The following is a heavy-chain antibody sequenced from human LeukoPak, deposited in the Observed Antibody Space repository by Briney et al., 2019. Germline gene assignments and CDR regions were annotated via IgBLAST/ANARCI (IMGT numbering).Heavy chain of an antibody. Sequence: ASVKVSCKASGGIFSSYAISWVRQAPGQGLEWMGGIIPIFGTANYAQKFQGRVTITADESTSTAYMELSSLRSEDTAVYYCAGDILTGYRDYWGQGTLVTVSS. V-gene: IGHV1-69*13. CDR3: AGDILTGYRDY. D-gene: IGHD3-9*01. CDR1: GGIFSSYA. J-gene: IGHJ4*02. CDR2: IIPIFGTA.